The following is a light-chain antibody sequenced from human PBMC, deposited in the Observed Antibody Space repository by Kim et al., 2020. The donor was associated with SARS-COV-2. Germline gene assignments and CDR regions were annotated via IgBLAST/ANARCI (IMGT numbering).Light chain of an antibody. J-gene: IGKJ1*01. V-gene: IGKV1-5*03. CDR3: QQYDSKSPRT. CDR2: KAS. CDR1: QDVSSW. Sequence: SVGDGVTITCRTSQDVSSWLAWYQQKPGKAPSLLIYKASSLESGVPSRFSGRGSGTEFTLTISSLQPDDFATYYCQQYDSKSPRTFGHGTKVDIK.